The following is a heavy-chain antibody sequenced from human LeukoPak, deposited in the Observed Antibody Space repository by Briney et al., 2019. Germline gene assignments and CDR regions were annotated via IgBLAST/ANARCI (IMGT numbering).Heavy chain of an antibody. D-gene: IGHD2-21*02. V-gene: IGHV3-53*01. CDR3: ATVRGCGGDCYYIDY. CDR2: IYSGGST. Sequence: PGGSLRLSCAASGFTVSSNYMSWVRQAPGKGLEWVSVIYSGGSTYYADSVKGRFTISRDNSKNTLYLQMNSLRAEDTAVYYCATVRGCGGDCYYIDYWGQGTLVTVSS. J-gene: IGHJ4*02. CDR1: GFTVSSNY.